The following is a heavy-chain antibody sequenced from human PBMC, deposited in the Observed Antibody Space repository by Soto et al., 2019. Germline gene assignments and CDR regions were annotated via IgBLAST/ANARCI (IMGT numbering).Heavy chain of an antibody. J-gene: IGHJ5*02. CDR1: GFPFSSYW. V-gene: IGHV3-7*01. CDR3: VGVSLTGS. CDR2: IKEDGSDK. Sequence: EVHLVDSGGGLVQPGGSLRLSCVASGFPFSSYWMSWVRQAPGKGLEWVANIKEDGSDKYYVDSVKGRFTISRDNAKNSLYLQMNRLGVEDTALYYCVGVSLTGSWGQGTLVAVSS. D-gene: IGHD3-9*01.